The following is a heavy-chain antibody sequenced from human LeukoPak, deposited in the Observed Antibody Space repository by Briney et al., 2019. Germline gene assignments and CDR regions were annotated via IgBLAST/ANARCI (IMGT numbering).Heavy chain of an antibody. J-gene: IGHJ4*02. Sequence: PGGSLRLSCAASGFTFSSYSMNWVRQAPGKGLEWVSSISSSSNYINYADSVKGRFTISRDNAKNSLYLQMNSLRAEDTAVYYCTSANYGPAYWGQGTLVTVSS. V-gene: IGHV3-21*01. CDR3: TSANYGPAY. D-gene: IGHD5-24*01. CDR1: GFTFSSYS. CDR2: ISSSSNYI.